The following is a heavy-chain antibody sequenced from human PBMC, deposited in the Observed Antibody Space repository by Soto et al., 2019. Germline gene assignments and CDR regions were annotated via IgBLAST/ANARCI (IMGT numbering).Heavy chain of an antibody. CDR3: AKDRVVVIPSFDY. CDR1: GFTFSSYG. CDR2: ISYDGSNK. J-gene: IGHJ4*02. D-gene: IGHD3-22*01. V-gene: IGHV3-30*18. Sequence: GGSLRLSFAASGFTFSSYGMHWVRQAPGKGLEWVAVISYDGSNKYYADSVKGRFTISRDNSKNTLYLQMNSLRAEDTAVYYCAKDRVVVIPSFDYWGQGTPVTVSS.